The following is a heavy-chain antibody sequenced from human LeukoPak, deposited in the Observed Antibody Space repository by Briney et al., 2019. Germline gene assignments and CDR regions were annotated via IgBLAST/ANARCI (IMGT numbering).Heavy chain of an antibody. CDR2: INHSGST. Sequence: SQTLSLTCAVSGGSISSGGYSWSWIRQPPGKGLEWIGEINHSGSTNYNPSLKSRVTISVDTSKNQFSLKLSSVTAADTAVYYCARNTGGAFDIWGQGTMVTVSS. CDR1: GGSISSGGYS. CDR3: ARNTGGAFDI. D-gene: IGHD1-14*01. J-gene: IGHJ3*02. V-gene: IGHV4-30-2*01.